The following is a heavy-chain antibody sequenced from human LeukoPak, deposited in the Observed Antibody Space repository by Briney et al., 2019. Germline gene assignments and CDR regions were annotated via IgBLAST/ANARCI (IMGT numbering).Heavy chain of an antibody. CDR3: AREMATIFDY. D-gene: IGHD5-24*01. Sequence: PPETLSLTCTISGGSVSDYYWSWIRQPPGKGLEWIGYIYYSGSTNYNPSLKSRVTISVDTSKNQFSLKLSSVTAADTAVYYCAREMATIFDYWGQGTLVTVSS. CDR2: IYYSGST. V-gene: IGHV4-59*02. J-gene: IGHJ4*02. CDR1: GGSVSDYY.